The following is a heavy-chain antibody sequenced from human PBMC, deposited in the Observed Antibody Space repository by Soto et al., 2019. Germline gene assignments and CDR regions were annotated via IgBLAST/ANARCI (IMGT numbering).Heavy chain of an antibody. D-gene: IGHD4-17*01. V-gene: IGHV3-23*01. CDR2: ISGRGDST. Sequence: PGGSLRLSCAASGFTFTNFAMRWVRQAPGKGLEWVSAISGRGDSTIYADSVKGRLTMSRDNSENTLYLQMNSLRAVDTAVYYCAKDKYGDSLLGCSDVWRQGTTVTVSS. CDR3: AKDKYGDSLLGCSDV. CDR1: GFTFTNFA. J-gene: IGHJ6*02.